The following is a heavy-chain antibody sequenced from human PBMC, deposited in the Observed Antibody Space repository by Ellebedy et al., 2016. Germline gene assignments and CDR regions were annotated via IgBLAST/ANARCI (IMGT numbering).Heavy chain of an antibody. J-gene: IGHJ4*02. V-gene: IGHV3-23*01. CDR2: ISAGSDTT. Sequence: GESLKISCVASGLRINTYFMSWVRQAPERGLEWISTISAGSDTTRFADSVKGRFSISRDNSRNTVYLRLNNLRAADTAVYYCRVGHYADYWGQGTLVTVSS. CDR1: GLRINTYF. D-gene: IGHD2-2*01. CDR3: RVGHYADY.